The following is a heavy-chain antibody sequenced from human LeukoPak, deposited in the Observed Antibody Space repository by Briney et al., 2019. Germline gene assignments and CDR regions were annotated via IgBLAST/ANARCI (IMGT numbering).Heavy chain of an antibody. CDR3: ARDANFDGMDV. Sequence: GGSLRLSCAVSGLTFSSSWMDWVRQAPGKGLEWVASINPDGNKKYSADSVKGRFTISRDNAENSLYLQMNSLRVEDTAVYYCARDANFDGMDVWGQGTTVTVSS. V-gene: IGHV3-7*01. D-gene: IGHD3-9*01. CDR1: GLTFSSSW. J-gene: IGHJ6*02. CDR2: INPDGNKK.